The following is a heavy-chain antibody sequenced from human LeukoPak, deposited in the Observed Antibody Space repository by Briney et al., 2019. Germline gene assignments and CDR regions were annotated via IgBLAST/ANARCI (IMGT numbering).Heavy chain of an antibody. J-gene: IGHJ4*02. CDR2: IRYDGSNK. Sequence: GGSLRLSCAASGFTFSGYAMHWVRQAPGKGLEWVAFIRYDGSNKYYADSVKGRFTISRDNSKNTLYLQMNSLRAEDTAVYYCAKAPPRSSIAAAGTGYFDYWGQGTLVTVSS. CDR3: AKAPPRSSIAAAGTGYFDY. D-gene: IGHD6-13*01. V-gene: IGHV3-30*02. CDR1: GFTFSGYA.